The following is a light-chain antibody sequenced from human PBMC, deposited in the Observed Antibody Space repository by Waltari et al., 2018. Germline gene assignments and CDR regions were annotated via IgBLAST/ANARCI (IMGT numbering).Light chain of an antibody. CDR3: SSYTSSNTLG. V-gene: IGLV2-14*03. CDR1: SSDVGGYNY. J-gene: IGLJ1*01. CDR2: AVT. Sequence: QSALTQPASVSGSPGQSITNSCTGTSSDVGGYNYVSWYQQHPGKAPKLMLYAVTNRASGVSNLFSVSKSGTTASLTISGLQAEDEADYYCSSYTSSNTLGFGTGTKVTVL.